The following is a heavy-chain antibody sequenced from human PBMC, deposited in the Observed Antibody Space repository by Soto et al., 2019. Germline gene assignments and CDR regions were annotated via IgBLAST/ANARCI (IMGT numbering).Heavy chain of an antibody. CDR2: IYWDGDK. Sequence: QITLKESGPTLVKPTQTLTLTCTFSGFSLSTSGVGVGWIRQPPGKALEWLALIYWDGDKRYSPSLKSRLTISKDTSKNQVVLIMTHRDPVDTPTYYCVQTHKWLRFGYWGQGTLVTVSS. CDR1: GFSLSTSGVG. D-gene: IGHD5-12*01. J-gene: IGHJ4*02. V-gene: IGHV2-5*02. CDR3: VQTHKWLRFGY.